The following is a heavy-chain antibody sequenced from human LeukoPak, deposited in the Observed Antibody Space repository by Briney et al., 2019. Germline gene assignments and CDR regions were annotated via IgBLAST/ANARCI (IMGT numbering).Heavy chain of an antibody. CDR1: GFTFSSYA. V-gene: IGHV3-30*18. CDR2: ISYDGGNI. Sequence: PGRSLRLSCAASGFTFSSYAMHWVRQAPGKGLEWVAVISYDGGNISYTDSVKGRFTISRDNSKNTLYLQMNSLRAEDTAVYYCAKRGYCRGGTCFSHDAFDIWGQGTMVTVSS. D-gene: IGHD2-15*01. CDR3: AKRGYCRGGTCFSHDAFDI. J-gene: IGHJ3*02.